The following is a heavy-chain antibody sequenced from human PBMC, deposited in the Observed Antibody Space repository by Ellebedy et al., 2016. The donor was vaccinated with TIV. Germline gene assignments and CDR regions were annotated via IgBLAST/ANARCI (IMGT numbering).Heavy chain of an antibody. Sequence: GESLKISCAGSGFAFSSYAMSWFRQAPGKGPEWVSYISYSGDLMYYADSVKGRFTTSRDNAGNSLYLQMNSLRAEDTAVYYCARLGVIAAAGASDSWGQGTLVIVSS. CDR3: ARLGVIAAAGASDS. CDR2: ISYSGDLM. CDR1: GFAFSSYA. V-gene: IGHV3-11*01. D-gene: IGHD6-13*01. J-gene: IGHJ4*02.